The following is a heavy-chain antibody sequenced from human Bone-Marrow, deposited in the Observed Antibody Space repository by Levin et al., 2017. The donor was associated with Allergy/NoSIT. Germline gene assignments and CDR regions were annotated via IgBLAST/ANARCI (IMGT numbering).Heavy chain of an antibody. D-gene: IGHD3-10*01. CDR1: GFTFSSYG. CDR3: ARDGGSGSYYGMDV. Sequence: GGSLRLSCAASGFTFSSYGMHWVRQAPGKGLEWVAVIWYDGSNKYYADSVKGRFTISRDNSKNTLYLQMNSLRAEDTAVYYCARDGGSGSYYGMDVWGQGTTVTVSS. V-gene: IGHV3-33*01. J-gene: IGHJ6*02. CDR2: IWYDGSNK.